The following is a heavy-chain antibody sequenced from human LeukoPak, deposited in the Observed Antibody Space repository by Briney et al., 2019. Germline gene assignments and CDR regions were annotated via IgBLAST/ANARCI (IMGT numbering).Heavy chain of an antibody. CDR2: INPNSGGI. Sequence: GASVKVSCKASGYTFTGYYMHWVRQAPGQGLEWMGWINPNSGGINYAQKFQGRVTMTRDTSTSTVYMELSSLRSEDTAVYYCARGEEDIGYWGQGTLVTVSS. D-gene: IGHD1-26*01. CDR1: GYTFTGYY. CDR3: ARGEEDIGY. V-gene: IGHV1-2*02. J-gene: IGHJ4*02.